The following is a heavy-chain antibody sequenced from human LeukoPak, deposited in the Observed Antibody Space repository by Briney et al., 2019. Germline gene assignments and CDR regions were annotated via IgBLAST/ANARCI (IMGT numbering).Heavy chain of an antibody. V-gene: IGHV4-4*07. CDR2: IYTSGST. D-gene: IGHD6-6*01. CDR3: ARDYSSSSWVFFDY. Sequence: SETLSLTCTVSGGSISSYYWSWIRQPAGKGLEWIGRIYTSGSTNYNPSLKSRVTMSVDTSRNQFSLKLSSVTAADTAVYYCARDYSSSSWVFFDYWGQEPWSPSPQ. J-gene: IGHJ4*01. CDR1: GGSISSYY.